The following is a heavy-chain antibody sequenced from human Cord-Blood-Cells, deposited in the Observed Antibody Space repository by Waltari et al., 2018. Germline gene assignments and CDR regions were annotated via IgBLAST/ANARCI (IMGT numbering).Heavy chain of an antibody. CDR1: GFTFSGPA. V-gene: IGHV3-73*02. Sequence: EVQLVESGGGLVQPGGSLKLSCAASGFTFSGPAMHGVGEASGKGREWVGRIRSKANSYATAYAASVKGRFTISRDDSKNTAYLQMNSLKTEDTAVYYCTSQQVGATKECYWGQGTLVTVSS. J-gene: IGHJ4*02. CDR3: TSQQVGATKECY. CDR2: IRSKANSYAT. D-gene: IGHD1-26*01.